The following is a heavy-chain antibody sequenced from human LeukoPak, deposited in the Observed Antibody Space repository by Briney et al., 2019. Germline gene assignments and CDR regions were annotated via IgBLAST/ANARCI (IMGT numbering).Heavy chain of an antibody. Sequence: GGSLRLSCAASGFTFSSYGMHWVRQAPGKGLEWVAVISYDGSNKYYADSVKGRFTISRDNSKNTLYLQMNSLRAEDTAVYYCARSLTGEVVPAALLRAFDIWGQGTMVTVSS. J-gene: IGHJ3*02. D-gene: IGHD2-2*01. CDR2: ISYDGSNK. CDR1: GFTFSSYG. CDR3: ARSLTGEVVPAALLRAFDI. V-gene: IGHV3-30*03.